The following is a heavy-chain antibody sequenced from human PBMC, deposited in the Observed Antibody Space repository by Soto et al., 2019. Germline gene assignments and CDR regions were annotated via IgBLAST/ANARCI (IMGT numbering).Heavy chain of an antibody. Sequence: ASVKVSCKASGYTFTSYGISWVRQAPGHGLEWMGWITVHNGNTHYPQKFQGRVTITRDTSASTAYMELSSLRSEDTAVYYCARSIVVVTALDYWGQGTLVTVSS. CDR1: GYTFTSYG. CDR3: ARSIVVVTALDY. J-gene: IGHJ4*02. V-gene: IGHV1-18*01. CDR2: ITVHNGNT. D-gene: IGHD2-21*02.